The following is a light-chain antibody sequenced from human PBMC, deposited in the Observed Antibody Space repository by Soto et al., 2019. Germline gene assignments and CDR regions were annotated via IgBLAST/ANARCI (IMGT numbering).Light chain of an antibody. J-gene: IGKJ4*01. CDR2: DTS. Sequence: EIVLTQSPATLSLSPGERATLSCRASQIVSSYLAWYQQKPGQAPRLLIYDTSHRATGVPARFSGSGSVADFSLTISSLEPEDFAVYYCQLHSNWPPTLTFGGGTKVEIK. CDR3: QLHSNWPPTLT. V-gene: IGKV3-11*01. CDR1: QIVSSY.